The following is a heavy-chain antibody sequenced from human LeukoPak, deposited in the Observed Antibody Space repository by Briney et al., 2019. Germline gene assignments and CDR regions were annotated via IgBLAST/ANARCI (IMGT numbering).Heavy chain of an antibody. J-gene: IGHJ6*02. Sequence: PSETLSLTCTVSGGSISSYYWSWTRQPPGKGLEWIGYIYYSGSTNYNPSLKSRVTISVDPSKNQFSLKLSSVTAAATAVYYCARVTSYYYYSYGMDVWGQGTTVTVSS. V-gene: IGHV4-59*01. CDR3: ARVTSYYYYSYGMDV. CDR2: IYYSGST. CDR1: GGSISSYY.